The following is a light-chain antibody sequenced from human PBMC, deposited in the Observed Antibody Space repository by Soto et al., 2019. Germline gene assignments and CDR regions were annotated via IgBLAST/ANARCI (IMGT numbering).Light chain of an antibody. Sequence: QSVLTQPRSVSGSPGQSITISCTGTSSDVGGYNSVSWYQQHPGKAPKLIIYDVEKRPSGVPVRFSGSKSGNTASLIISGLQAEDEADYYCCSYAGGFSLVFGGGTKVTVL. CDR3: CSYAGGFSLV. J-gene: IGLJ2*01. V-gene: IGLV2-11*01. CDR1: SSDVGGYNS. CDR2: DVE.